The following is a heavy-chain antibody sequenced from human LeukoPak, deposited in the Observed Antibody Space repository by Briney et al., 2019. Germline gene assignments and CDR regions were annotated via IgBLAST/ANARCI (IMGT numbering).Heavy chain of an antibody. Sequence: SQTLSLTCPISGDSVSSNSAAWNWIRQSPSRGLEWLGRTYYKSKWHNDYTVSVKSRITINPDTSKNQFSLKLSSVTAADTALYYCARHSTSGGYNLAADYWGQGALVTVSS. CDR2: TYYKSKWHN. D-gene: IGHD5-24*01. CDR1: GDSVSSNSAA. J-gene: IGHJ4*02. CDR3: ARHSTSGGYNLAADY. V-gene: IGHV6-1*01.